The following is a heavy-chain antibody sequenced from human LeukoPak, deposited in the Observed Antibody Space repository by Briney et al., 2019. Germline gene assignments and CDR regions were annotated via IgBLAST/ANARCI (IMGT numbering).Heavy chain of an antibody. V-gene: IGHV4-34*01. Sequence: SETLSLTCAVYGGSFSGYYWSWIRQPPGKGLEWIGEINHSGSTNYNPSLKSRVTISVDTSKNQFSLKLSSVTAADTAVYYCARQQLNYDILTGYYGDPGAFDIWGQGTMVTVSS. CDR3: ARQQLNYDILTGYYGDPGAFDI. J-gene: IGHJ3*02. CDR2: INHSGST. CDR1: GGSFSGYY. D-gene: IGHD3-9*01.